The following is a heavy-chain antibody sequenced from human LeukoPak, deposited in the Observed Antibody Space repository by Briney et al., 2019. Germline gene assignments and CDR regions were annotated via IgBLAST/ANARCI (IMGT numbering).Heavy chain of an antibody. J-gene: IGHJ4*02. CDR1: GFTFSSYE. CDR3: ATNTIVRGSRYYFDY. Sequence: GGSLRLSCAASGFTFSSYEMNWVRQAPGKGLEWVSSISSSSSYIYYADSVKGRFTISRDNAKNSLYLQMNSLRAEDTAVYYCATNTIVRGSRYYFDYWGQGTLVTVSS. D-gene: IGHD3-10*02. V-gene: IGHV3-21*01. CDR2: ISSSSSYI.